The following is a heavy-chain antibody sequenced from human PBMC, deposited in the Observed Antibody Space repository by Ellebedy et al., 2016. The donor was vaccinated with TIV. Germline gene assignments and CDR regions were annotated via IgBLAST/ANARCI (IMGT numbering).Heavy chain of an antibody. CDR3: ARIVYQLSDY. CDR1: GFTFSSYS. J-gene: IGHJ4*02. CDR2: IYSGGST. D-gene: IGHD6-6*01. Sequence: GESLKISCAASGFTFSSYSMNWVRQAPGKGLEWVSVIYSGGSTYYADSVKGRFTISRDNSKNSLYLQMNSLRAEDTAVYYCARIVYQLSDYWGQGTLVTVSS. V-gene: IGHV3-66*01.